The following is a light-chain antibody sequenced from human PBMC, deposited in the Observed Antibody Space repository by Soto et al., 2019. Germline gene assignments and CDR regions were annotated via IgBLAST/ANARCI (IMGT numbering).Light chain of an antibody. J-gene: IGLJ3*02. CDR3: ATWEDNLTARV. V-gene: IGLV1-44*01. Sequence: QSVLTQPPSASGAPGQRVTLSCIGGSSNVGFNAVNWYQQLPGAAPKHLIYRDSERPSGVPDRISGSKSGTSASLAISGLQSEDEAVYYCATWEDNLTARVFGGGTKLTVL. CDR2: RDS. CDR1: SSNVGFNA.